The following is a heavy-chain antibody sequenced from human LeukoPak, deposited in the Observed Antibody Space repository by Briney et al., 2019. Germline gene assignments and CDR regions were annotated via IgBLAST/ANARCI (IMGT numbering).Heavy chain of an antibody. CDR3: ARRGYCSGDSCYTFDY. D-gene: IGHD2-15*01. Sequence: PSETLSLTCTVSGGSISNYYWSWIRQPPGKGLEWIGYIYYSGSTNYNPSLKSRVTISVDTSKNQFSLKLSSVTAAATAVYYCARRGYCSGDSCYTFDYWGQGTLVTVSS. CDR2: IYYSGST. V-gene: IGHV4-59*08. CDR1: GGSISNYY. J-gene: IGHJ4*02.